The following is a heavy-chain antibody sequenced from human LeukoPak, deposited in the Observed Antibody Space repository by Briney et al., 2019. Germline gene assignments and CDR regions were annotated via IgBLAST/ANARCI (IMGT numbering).Heavy chain of an antibody. J-gene: IGHJ4*02. D-gene: IGHD2-8*02. Sequence: GGSLRLSCAASGFTFSRDAMHWVRQAPGKGLEWVAVISYDGSNKYYADSVKGRFTISSDNSKNTLYLQMNSLRAEDTAVYYCARWADGTVAFDCWGQGTLVTVSS. CDR2: ISYDGSNK. CDR1: GFTFSRDA. CDR3: ARWADGTVAFDC. V-gene: IGHV3-30*04.